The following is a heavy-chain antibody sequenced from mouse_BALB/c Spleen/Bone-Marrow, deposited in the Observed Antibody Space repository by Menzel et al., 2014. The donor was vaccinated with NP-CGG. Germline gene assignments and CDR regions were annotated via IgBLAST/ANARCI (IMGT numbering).Heavy chain of an antibody. D-gene: IGHD2-1*01. CDR1: GFTFSDYY. CDR2: ISNGGGST. Sequence: EVQVVESGGGLVQPEGSLKLSCATSGFTFSDYYMYWVRQTPEKRLEWVAHISNGGGSTYYPDTVKGRFTISRDNAKNTLYLQMSRLKSEDTAMYYCARHLYGNYGAMDYWGQGTSVTVSS. V-gene: IGHV5-12*02. J-gene: IGHJ4*01. CDR3: ARHLYGNYGAMDY.